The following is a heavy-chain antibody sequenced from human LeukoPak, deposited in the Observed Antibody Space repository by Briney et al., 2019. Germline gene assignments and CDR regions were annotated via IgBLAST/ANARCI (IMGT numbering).Heavy chain of an antibody. CDR1: VGSFCGYY. D-gene: IGHD6-13*01. CDR2: INHSGST. CDR3: ARGRVSGQQLANSSYYFDF. J-gene: IGHJ4*02. V-gene: IGHV4-34*01. Sequence: SETLSLTCAVYVGSFCGYYWSGIRHPPGKGLEWIGDINHSGSTNYNPSLKSRVTISVDTSKTLFSLKLSSVTAADTAVYYGARGRVSGQQLANSSYYFDFWGQGTLVTVSS.